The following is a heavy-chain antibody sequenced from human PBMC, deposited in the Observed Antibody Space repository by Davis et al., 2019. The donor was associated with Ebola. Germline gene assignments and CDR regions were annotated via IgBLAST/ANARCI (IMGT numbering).Heavy chain of an antibody. CDR1: GGTFSSYA. CDR2: IIPIFGTA. V-gene: IGHV1-69*13. CDR3: ATGASTTGISYYYGMDV. J-gene: IGHJ6*02. D-gene: IGHD1-1*01. Sequence: SVKVSCKASGGTFSSYAISWVRQAPGQGLEWMGGIIPIFGTANFAQKFQGRVTITADESTSTAYMELSSLRSEDTAVYYCATGASTTGISYYYGMDVWGQGTTVTVSS.